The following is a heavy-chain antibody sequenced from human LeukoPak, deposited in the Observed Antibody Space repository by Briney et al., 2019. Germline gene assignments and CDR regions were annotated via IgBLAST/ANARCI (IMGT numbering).Heavy chain of an antibody. CDR2: INHSGST. CDR3: ARDLEIEGCSSTSCYRNWFDP. J-gene: IGHJ5*02. CDR1: GGSFSGYY. D-gene: IGHD2-2*01. Sequence: PSETLSLTCAVYGGSFSGYYWSWIRQPPGKGLEWIGEINHSGSTNYNPSLKSRVTISVDTSKNQFSLKLSSVTAADTAVYYCARDLEIEGCSSTSCYRNWFDPWGQGTLVTVSS. V-gene: IGHV4-34*01.